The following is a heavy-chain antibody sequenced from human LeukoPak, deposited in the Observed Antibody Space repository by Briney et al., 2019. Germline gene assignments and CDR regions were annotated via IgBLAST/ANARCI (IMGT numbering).Heavy chain of an antibody. CDR2: ISSSSNYI. D-gene: IGHD3-10*02. V-gene: IGHV3-21*06. CDR3: AELGITMIGGV. J-gene: IGHJ6*04. Sequence: GGSLRLSCAASGFTFSSYSMNWVRQAPGKGLEWVSSISSSSNYIYYADSVKGRFTISRDNAKSSLFLQMDGLRVDDTAVYYCAELGITMIGGVWGKGTTVTISS. CDR1: GFTFSSYS.